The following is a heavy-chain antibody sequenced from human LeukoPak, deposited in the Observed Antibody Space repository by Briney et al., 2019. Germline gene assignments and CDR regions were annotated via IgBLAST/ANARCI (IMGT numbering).Heavy chain of an antibody. CDR1: GYTFTSYA. Sequence: ALVKVSCKASGYTFTSYAMNWVRQAPGQGLEWMGWINTNTGNPTYAQGFTGRFVFSLDTSVSTAYLQISSLKAEDTAVYYCAREGPDIVVVPAWDYYYYGMDVWGQGTTVTVSS. V-gene: IGHV7-4-1*02. D-gene: IGHD2-2*01. J-gene: IGHJ6*02. CDR2: INTNTGNP. CDR3: AREGPDIVVVPAWDYYYYGMDV.